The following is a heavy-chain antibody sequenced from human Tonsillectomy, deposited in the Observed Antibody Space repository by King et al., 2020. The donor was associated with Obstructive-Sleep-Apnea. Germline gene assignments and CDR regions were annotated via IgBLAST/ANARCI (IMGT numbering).Heavy chain of an antibody. Sequence: VQLQQSGPGLVKPSQTLSLTCAISGDSVSSNSAAWNWIRQSPSRGLEWLGRTYYRSKWYNDYAVSVKSRITINPDTSKKQFSLQLNSVTPEDTAVYYCAREGYYGSGSYSPPYGMDVWGQGTTVTVSS. CDR3: AREGYYGSGSYSPPYGMDV. J-gene: IGHJ6*02. CDR1: GDSVSSNSAA. CDR2: TYYRSKWYN. D-gene: IGHD3-10*01. V-gene: IGHV6-1*01.